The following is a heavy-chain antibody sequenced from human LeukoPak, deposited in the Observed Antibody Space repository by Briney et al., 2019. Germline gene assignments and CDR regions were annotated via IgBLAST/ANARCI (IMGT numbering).Heavy chain of an antibody. CDR2: IDHTGTA. D-gene: IGHD4-11*01. Sequence: PSETLSLTCSVSDDSITIYYWTWIRQPPGKGLEWIGYIDHTGTANYNPSLNSRVTISRDTSKNHFSLQLSSVTAADTAVYFCARGRVSSSTWHSTYYYYFYMDVWGKGTTVTVSS. J-gene: IGHJ6*03. V-gene: IGHV4-59*01. CDR3: ARGRVSSSTWHSTYYYYFYMDV. CDR1: DDSITIYY.